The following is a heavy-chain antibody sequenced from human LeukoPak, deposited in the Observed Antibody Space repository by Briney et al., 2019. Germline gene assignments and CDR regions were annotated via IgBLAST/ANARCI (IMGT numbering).Heavy chain of an antibody. CDR1: GFTFSDFY. J-gene: IGHJ4*02. D-gene: IGHD6-19*01. V-gene: IGHV3-11*03. CDR3: ARRSVAGTWDFDY. CDR2: ISNSSSNA. Sequence: GGSLRLSCAASGFTFSDFYMSWVRQAPGKGLEWLSYISNSSSNANYADSVKGRFTISRDNAKNSLYLQLNSLRAEDTAVYYCARRSVAGTWDFDYWGQGTLVTVSS.